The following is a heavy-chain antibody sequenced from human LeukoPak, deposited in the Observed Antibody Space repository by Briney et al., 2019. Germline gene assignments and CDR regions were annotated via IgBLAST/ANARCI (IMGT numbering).Heavy chain of an antibody. D-gene: IGHD3-22*01. CDR3: ARRTRIYDSSGYYPGSFAY. CDR2: INHRGST. Sequence: PSETLSLTCAVYGGSFSGYYWSWIRQPPGKGLEWIGEINHRGSTNYNPSLKSRVTISVATSKNQFSLKLSSVTAADTAVYYCARRTRIYDSSGYYPGSFAYWGQGTLVTVSS. CDR1: GGSFSGYY. V-gene: IGHV4-34*01. J-gene: IGHJ4*02.